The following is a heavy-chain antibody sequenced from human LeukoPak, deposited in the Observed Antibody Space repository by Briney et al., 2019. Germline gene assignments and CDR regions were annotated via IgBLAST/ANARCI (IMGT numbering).Heavy chain of an antibody. CDR3: VGWFGELFRFDY. CDR1: GFTISNNY. D-gene: IGHD3-10*01. V-gene: IGHV3-53*01. CDR2: IYSGGGT. J-gene: IGHJ4*02. Sequence: GGSLRLSCAASGFTISNNYMNWVRHAPGKGLEWVSVIYSGGGTYYADSVTGRFPISRDIYTTTLSLQLNSLRPNATAAYYCVGWFGELFRFDYWGQGTLVTVSS.